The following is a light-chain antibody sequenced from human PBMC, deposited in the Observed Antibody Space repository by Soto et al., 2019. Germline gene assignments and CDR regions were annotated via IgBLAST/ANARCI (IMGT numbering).Light chain of an antibody. Sequence: EIVMTQSPATLSVSPGERATLSCRASQSVSSKLAWYQQKPGQAPRLLISGASTRATGIPARFSGSGSGTEFTLTLSSLQSEDFAVYYCQQYYDWPPLTFGQGTKVEIK. J-gene: IGKJ1*01. CDR2: GAS. CDR3: QQYYDWPPLT. V-gene: IGKV3-15*01. CDR1: QSVSSK.